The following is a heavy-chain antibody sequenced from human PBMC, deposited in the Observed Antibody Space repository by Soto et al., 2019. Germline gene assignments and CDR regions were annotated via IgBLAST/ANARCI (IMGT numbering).Heavy chain of an antibody. CDR3: ARYFDWPSGFDI. CDR2: INYFGST. J-gene: IGHJ3*02. V-gene: IGHV4-59*01. Sequence: SETLSLTCPFSIGPIGGYYVSLIVQPPGKRLEWIGYINYFGSTNYNPSLKSRVTISVDTSREQLSLRLDSVTAADTAVYYCARYFDWPSGFDIWGQGTMVTVSS. D-gene: IGHD3-9*01. CDR1: IGPIGGYY.